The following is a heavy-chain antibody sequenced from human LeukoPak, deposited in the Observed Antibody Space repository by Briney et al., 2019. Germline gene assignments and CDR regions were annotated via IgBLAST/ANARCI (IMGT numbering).Heavy chain of an antibody. Sequence: GGSLRLSCAASGFTFSSYGMHWVRQAPGKGLEGVAFIRYDGSNKYYADSVKGRFTISRANSKNTLYLQMNGLRAEDTAVYYCAKMERPYYYGSGIPFDPWGQGTLVTVSS. CDR3: AKMERPYYYGSGIPFDP. CDR2: IRYDGSNK. D-gene: IGHD3-10*01. CDR1: GFTFSSYG. V-gene: IGHV3-30*02. J-gene: IGHJ5*02.